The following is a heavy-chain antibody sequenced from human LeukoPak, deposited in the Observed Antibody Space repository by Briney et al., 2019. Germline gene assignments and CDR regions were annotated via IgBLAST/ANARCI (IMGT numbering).Heavy chain of an antibody. CDR3: AREKGAFDY. CDR2: TSGSSSYI. D-gene: IGHD1-26*01. V-gene: IGHV3-21*01. CDR1: GFTFSSYS. Sequence: GGSLRLSCAASGFTFSSYSMNWVRQAPGKGLDWVSSTSGSSSYIYYADSVKGRFTIARDNAKNSLFLQMNSVRAEDTAVYYCAREKGAFDYWGQGTLVTVSS. J-gene: IGHJ4*02.